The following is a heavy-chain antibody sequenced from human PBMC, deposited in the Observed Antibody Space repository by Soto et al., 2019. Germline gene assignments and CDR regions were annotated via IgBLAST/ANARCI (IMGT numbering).Heavy chain of an antibody. CDR1: GYSISSGYY. V-gene: IGHV4-38-2*01. J-gene: IGHJ4*02. CDR2: IYHSGGT. CDR3: ARTVDTPMVDY. Sequence: SEALSLTCVDSGYSISSGYYWGWIRQPPGKGLEWIGRIYHSGGTFYNPSLKSRLTIAKDTSKNQFSLKLSSVTAADTAVYYCARTVDTPMVDYWGQATLVTVS. D-gene: IGHD5-18*01.